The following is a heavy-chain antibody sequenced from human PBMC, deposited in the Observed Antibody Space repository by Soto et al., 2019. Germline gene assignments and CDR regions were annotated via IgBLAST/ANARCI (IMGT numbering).Heavy chain of an antibody. J-gene: IGHJ5*02. CDR3: ARDGSTSWSLGLNRFDP. D-gene: IGHD6-13*01. Sequence: QVQLVESGGGLVKTGGSLRLSCAASGFTFSDYYMSWVRQAPGKGLEWVSYISSRGTTIYYADSVKGRFTISRDNAKNSLYLQMNSLRAEDTAVYYCARDGSTSWSLGLNRFDPWGQGTLVTVSS. V-gene: IGHV3-11*01. CDR1: GFTFSDYY. CDR2: ISSRGTTI.